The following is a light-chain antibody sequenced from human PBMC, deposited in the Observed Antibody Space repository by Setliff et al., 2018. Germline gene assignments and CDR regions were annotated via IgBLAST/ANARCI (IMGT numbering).Light chain of an antibody. CDR3: AAWDDSLSGVV. Sequence: VLTQPPSASGTPGQRVTISCSGSSSNIGSNYVYWYQQLPGTAPKLLIYRNNQRPSGVPDRFSGSKSGTSASLAISGLRSEDEADYYCAAWDDSLSGVVFGGGTKGTVL. V-gene: IGLV1-47*01. CDR1: SSNIGSNY. J-gene: IGLJ2*01. CDR2: RNN.